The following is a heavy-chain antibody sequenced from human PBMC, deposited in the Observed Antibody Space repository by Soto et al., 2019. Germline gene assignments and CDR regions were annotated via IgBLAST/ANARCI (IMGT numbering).Heavy chain of an antibody. CDR2: ISGSGVDT. Sequence: EVHLLESGGGLVQPGGSQRLSCAASGFTFSSYALSWVRQAPGKGLEWVSAISGSGVDTYYADSVKGRFTISRDNSKNTMYLQMNNLRAEDTAVYYCAKVYDGSGYGGLFASWGQGILVTVSS. V-gene: IGHV3-23*01. J-gene: IGHJ4*02. CDR1: GFTFSSYA. D-gene: IGHD3-22*01. CDR3: AKVYDGSGYGGLFAS.